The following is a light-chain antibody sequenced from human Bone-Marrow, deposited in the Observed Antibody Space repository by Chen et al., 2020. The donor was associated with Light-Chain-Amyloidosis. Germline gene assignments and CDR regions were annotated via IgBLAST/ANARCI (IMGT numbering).Light chain of an antibody. J-gene: IGLJ1*01. CDR2: SKN. Sequence: QSVLTQSPSASGPPGQRVTMSCSGSTSNVGSNSVNWYQQVPGTAPKLLIDSKNPRPSGVPDRFSGSKSGTSASLAISGLQSEDEAVYYCAAWDDSVNGYVFGAGTKVTVL. V-gene: IGLV1-44*01. CDR1: TSNVGSNS. CDR3: AAWDDSVNGYV.